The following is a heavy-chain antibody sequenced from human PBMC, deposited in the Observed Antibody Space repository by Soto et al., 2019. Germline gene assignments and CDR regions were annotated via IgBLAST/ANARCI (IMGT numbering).Heavy chain of an antibody. V-gene: IGHV4-59*01. Sequence: SSETLCLTCTVSGGSISRYYWSWIRQPPGKGLEWIGYIYYSGSTNYNPSLKSRVTISVDTSKNQFSLKLSSVTAADTAVYYCARDRSDDAFDIWGQGTMVTVSS. J-gene: IGHJ3*02. CDR2: IYYSGST. CDR1: GGSISRYY. CDR3: ARDRSDDAFDI.